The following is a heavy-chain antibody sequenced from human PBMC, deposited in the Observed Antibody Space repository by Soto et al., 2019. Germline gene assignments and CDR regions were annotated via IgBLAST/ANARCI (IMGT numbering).Heavy chain of an antibody. CDR1: GFSFSDYA. V-gene: IGHV3-23*01. D-gene: IGHD3-22*01. J-gene: IGHJ5*01. CDR2: ISRTGDSA. CDR3: AKGPDGSAYSHNGFDS. Sequence: EVHLLESGGALVQPGGSLTLSCAASGFSFSDYAMSWVRQAPGKGLEWVSSISRTGDSAYYADSVKGRFAISRDSSKNRCSQQINSLRVEDTSVYYCAKGPDGSAYSHNGFDSCGQGTQITVSS.